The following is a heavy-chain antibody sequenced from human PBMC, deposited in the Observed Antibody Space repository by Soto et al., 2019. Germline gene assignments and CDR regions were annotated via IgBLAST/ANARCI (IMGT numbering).Heavy chain of an antibody. CDR2: INGDGSGT. D-gene: IGHD3-10*01. V-gene: IGHV3-74*01. CDR1: GFTFSGGW. Sequence: EVQLVESGGGLVQPGGSLRLSCAASGFTFSGGWMHWVGQAPGKGLIWVSGINGDGSGTSYADFVKGRFTISRDNAKNTLFLQMNGLRAEDTAVYYCARGIFGSGTANDYWGQGTLVTVSS. J-gene: IGHJ4*02. CDR3: ARGIFGSGTANDY.